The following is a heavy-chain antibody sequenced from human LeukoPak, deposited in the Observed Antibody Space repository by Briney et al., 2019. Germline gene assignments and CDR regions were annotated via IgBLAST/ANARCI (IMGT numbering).Heavy chain of an antibody. CDR2: INPSGGST. D-gene: IGHD6-19*01. J-gene: IGHJ4*02. V-gene: IGHV1-46*01. CDR1: GYTFTSYY. Sequence: ASVKVSFKASGYTFTSYYMHWVRQAPGQGLEWMGLINPSGGSTSYAQKFQGRVTMTRNTSTSTVYMELSSLRSEDTAVYYCARGSSGWYSVAYWGQGTLVTVSS. CDR3: ARGSSGWYSVAY.